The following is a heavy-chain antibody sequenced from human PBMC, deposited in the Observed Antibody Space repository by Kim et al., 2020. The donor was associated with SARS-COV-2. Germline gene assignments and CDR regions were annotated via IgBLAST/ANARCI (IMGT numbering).Heavy chain of an antibody. CDR1: GGSISSSSYY. V-gene: IGHV4-39*01. CDR3: ARHPSDTDYYLLDY. CDR2: IYYSGST. J-gene: IGHJ4*02. Sequence: SETLSLTCTVSGGSISSSSYYWGWIRQPPGKGLEWIGSIYYSGSTYYNPSLKSRVTISVDTSKNQFSLKLSSVTAADTAVYYCARHPSDTDYYLLDYWGQGTLVTVSS. D-gene: IGHD2-21*02.